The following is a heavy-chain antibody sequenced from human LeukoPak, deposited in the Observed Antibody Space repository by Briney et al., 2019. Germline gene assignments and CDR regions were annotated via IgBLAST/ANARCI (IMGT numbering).Heavy chain of an antibody. CDR3: AGCSSC. J-gene: IGHJ4*02. D-gene: IGHD6-13*01. Sequence: GGSLRLSCAASGFSFSYFAMSWVRQAPGKGLEWVANIKQDGSEKYYVDSVKGRFTISRDNAKNSLYLQMNSLRAEDTAVYYCAGCSSCWGQGTLVTVSS. CDR2: IKQDGSEK. V-gene: IGHV3-7*01. CDR1: GFSFSYFA.